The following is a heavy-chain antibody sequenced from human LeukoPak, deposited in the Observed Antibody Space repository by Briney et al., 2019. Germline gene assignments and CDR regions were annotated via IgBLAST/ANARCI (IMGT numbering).Heavy chain of an antibody. CDR3: AKFAEVVVALYYFDY. Sequence: PGGSLRLSCAASGFTFDDCGMSWVRQAPGKGLEWVSGINWNGGSTGYADSVKGRFTISRDNAKNSLYLQMNSLRAEDTAVYYCAKFAEVVVALYYFDYWGQGTLVTVSS. J-gene: IGHJ4*02. V-gene: IGHV3-20*04. D-gene: IGHD3-22*01. CDR2: INWNGGST. CDR1: GFTFDDCG.